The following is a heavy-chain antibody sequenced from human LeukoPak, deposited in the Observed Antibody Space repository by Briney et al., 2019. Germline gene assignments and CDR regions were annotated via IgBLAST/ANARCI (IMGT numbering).Heavy chain of an antibody. Sequence: GGSLRLSCAATGFTFSSYAMSWVRQAPGKGLEWVSVISASGGSTYYADSVKDRFTISRDSSKNTLYLQMNSLRAEDTAVYYCATRYGSGLLGYYFDYWGQGTLVTVSP. CDR3: ATRYGSGLLGYYFDY. CDR1: GFTFSSYA. J-gene: IGHJ4*02. V-gene: IGHV3-23*01. CDR2: ISASGGST. D-gene: IGHD3-10*01.